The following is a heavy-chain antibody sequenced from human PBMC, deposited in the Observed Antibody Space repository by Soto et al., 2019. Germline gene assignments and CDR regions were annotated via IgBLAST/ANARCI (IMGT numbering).Heavy chain of an antibody. CDR2: ISGGGGTI. D-gene: IGHD1-26*01. CDR3: AKANGGSYSWLDP. Sequence: GGSLRLSCAASGFGFSNYAMSWVRQAPGKGLEWVSVISGGGGTIHYADSVKGRFTISRDNSKNTLYLQMNGLRAEDTAVYYCAKANGGSYSWLDPWGQGTLVTVSS. CDR1: GFGFSNYA. V-gene: IGHV3-23*01. J-gene: IGHJ5*02.